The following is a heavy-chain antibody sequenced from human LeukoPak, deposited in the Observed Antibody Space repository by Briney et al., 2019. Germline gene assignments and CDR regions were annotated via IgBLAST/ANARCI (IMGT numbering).Heavy chain of an antibody. V-gene: IGHV4-4*02. CDR1: GGSISSSNW. CDR2: IYHSGST. D-gene: IGHD4-17*01. Sequence: KASETLSLTCAVSGGSISSSNWWSWVRQPPGKGLEWIGEIYHSGSTNYNPSLKSRVTISVDTSKNQFSLKLSSVTAADTAVYYCARDTAYGVLGYWGQGTLVTVSS. J-gene: IGHJ4*02. CDR3: ARDTAYGVLGY.